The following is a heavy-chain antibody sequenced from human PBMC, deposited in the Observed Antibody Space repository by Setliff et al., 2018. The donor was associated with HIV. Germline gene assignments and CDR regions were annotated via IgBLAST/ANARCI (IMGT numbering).Heavy chain of an antibody. D-gene: IGHD3-3*01. CDR1: GATFSSYT. J-gene: IGHJ4*02. Sequence: GASVKVSCKASGATFSSYTISWVRQAPGQGLEWMGRIIPMFGTANYAQKFQGRVTITADKSTSTAYMELSSLRSEDTAVYYCAKDLRSGYYDFWSGFDYWGQGTLVTVSS. CDR3: AKDLRSGYYDFWSGFDY. V-gene: IGHV1-69*08. CDR2: IIPMFGTA.